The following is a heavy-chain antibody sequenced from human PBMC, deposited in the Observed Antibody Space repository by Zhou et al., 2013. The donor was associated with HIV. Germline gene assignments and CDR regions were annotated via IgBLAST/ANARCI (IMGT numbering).Heavy chain of an antibody. CDR2: FDPQHGDG. V-gene: IGHV1-24*01. J-gene: IGHJ1*01. Sequence: QVQLLQSGAEVKKPGASVKVSCQISGYPVSELCIDWVRQTPGKGLEWMGCFDPQHGDGIYAQRFQGRVTMTRDTSISTAYMELTRLRSDDTATYYCATAPPGGIAASGYAGFFQNWGQGTLVTVSS. CDR3: ATAPPGGIAASGYAGFFQN. CDR1: GYPVSELC. D-gene: IGHD6-13*01.